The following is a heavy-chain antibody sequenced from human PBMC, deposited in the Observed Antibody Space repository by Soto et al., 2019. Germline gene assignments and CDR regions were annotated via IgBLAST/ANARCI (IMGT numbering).Heavy chain of an antibody. CDR1: GGTFSSYA. CDR3: ARGPLVVLNYFES. J-gene: IGHJ4*02. CDR2: IIPIFGTA. Sequence: SVKVSCKASGGTFSSYAISWVRQAPGQGLEWMGGIIPIFGTANYAQKFQGRVTITADESTSTAYMELSSLTSDDTAMYFCARGPLVVLNYFESWGQGTLVTVSS. V-gene: IGHV1-69*13.